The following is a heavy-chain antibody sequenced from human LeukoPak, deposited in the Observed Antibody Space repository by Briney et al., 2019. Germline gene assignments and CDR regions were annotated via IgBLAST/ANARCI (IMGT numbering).Heavy chain of an antibody. Sequence: GGSLRLSCAASGFTFSSYEMHWVRQAPGKGLEWVSYISSSGSTIYYADSVKGRFTISTDNANNSLYLQMNSLRAEDTAVYYCARSLRNAFDIWDQGTMVTVSS. D-gene: IGHD3-3*01. CDR1: GFTFSSYE. CDR3: ARSLRNAFDI. J-gene: IGHJ3*02. V-gene: IGHV3-48*03. CDR2: ISSSGSTI.